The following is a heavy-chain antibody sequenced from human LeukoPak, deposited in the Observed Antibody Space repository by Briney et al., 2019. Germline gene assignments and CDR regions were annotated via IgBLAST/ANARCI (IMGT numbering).Heavy chain of an antibody. CDR1: GYTFTSYG. Sequence: ASVKVSCKASGYTFTSYGIGWVRQAPGQGLEWMGWISAYNGNTNYAQKLQGRVTMTTDTSTSTAYMELRSLRSDDTAVYYCARVPHPMIVEGYYFDYWGQGTLVTVSS. CDR2: ISAYNGNT. V-gene: IGHV1-18*01. J-gene: IGHJ4*02. CDR3: ARVPHPMIVEGYYFDY. D-gene: IGHD3-22*01.